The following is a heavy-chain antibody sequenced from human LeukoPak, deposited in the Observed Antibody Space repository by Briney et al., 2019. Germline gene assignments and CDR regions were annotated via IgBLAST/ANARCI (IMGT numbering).Heavy chain of an antibody. V-gene: IGHV4-4*09. CDR3: ARVGDTSSYFYFLDY. J-gene: IGHJ4*02. CDR2: IFSRGNT. Sequence: SETLSLTCYVSGGSMSSYYWIWLRQPTGKGLEWIGYIFSRGNTNYNPSLKSRVSISVDTSKNQFSLKLSSVTAADTAVYYCARVGDTSSYFYFLDYWGQGTLVTVSS. CDR1: GGSMSSYY. D-gene: IGHD3-22*01.